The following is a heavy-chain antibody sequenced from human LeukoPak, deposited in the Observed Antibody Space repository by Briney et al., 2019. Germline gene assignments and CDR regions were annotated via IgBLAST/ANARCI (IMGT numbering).Heavy chain of an antibody. CDR3: ARGSAIAARLDAFDI. Sequence: GGSLRLSCAASGFTFSSYSMNRVRQAPGKGLEWVSSISSSSSYIYYADSVKGRFTISRDNAKNSLYLQMNSLRAEDTAVYYCARGSAIAARLDAFDIWGQGTMVTVSS. D-gene: IGHD6-6*01. CDR2: ISSSSSYI. V-gene: IGHV3-21*01. J-gene: IGHJ3*02. CDR1: GFTFSSYS.